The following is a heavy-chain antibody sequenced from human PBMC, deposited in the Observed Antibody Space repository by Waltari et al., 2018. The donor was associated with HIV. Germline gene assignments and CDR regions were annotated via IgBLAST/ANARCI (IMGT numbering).Heavy chain of an antibody. Sequence: QVQLQESGPGLVKPSGTLSLTCVVSGGAISSSNCWSWVRQPPGKGLEWIGEIYHSGTTNYNPSLKSRFSISMDQSENQFSRILNSVTAADTDMYFCARARPLLTTWAGVFDIWGRGTMVIVSS. CDR2: IYHSGTT. CDR3: ARARPLLTTWAGVFDI. V-gene: IGHV4-4*02. D-gene: IGHD4-17*01. CDR1: GGAISSSNC. J-gene: IGHJ3*02.